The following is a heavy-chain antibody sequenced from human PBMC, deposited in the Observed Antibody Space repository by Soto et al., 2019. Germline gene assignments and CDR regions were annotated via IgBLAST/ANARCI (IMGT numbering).Heavy chain of an antibody. V-gene: IGHV1-69*02. CDR1: GGTFSSYT. J-gene: IGHJ5*02. CDR3: AVSMGAATANWFDP. D-gene: IGHD2-21*02. Sequence: QVQLVQSGAEVKKPGSSVKVSCKASGGTFSSYTISWVRQAPGQGLEWMGRIIPILGIANYAQKFQGRVTITADKSTSTAYMELSSLRSEDTAVYYCAVSMGAATANWFDPWGQGTLVTVSS. CDR2: IIPILGIA.